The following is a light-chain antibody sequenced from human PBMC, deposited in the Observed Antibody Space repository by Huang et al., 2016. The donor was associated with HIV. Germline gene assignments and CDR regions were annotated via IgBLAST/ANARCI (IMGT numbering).Light chain of an antibody. J-gene: IGKJ2*01. CDR3: QQYDTFT. CDR2: GAS. V-gene: IGKV3-20*01. CDR1: QNIANSH. Sequence: EIVLTQSPATLSLSAGERVSLSCRASQNIANSHLAWYQQKPGQPPRLLVFGASTRASGIQDRFTGSVSGTAFILSISGLEPDDFAVYYCQQYDTFTFGQGTKVEMK.